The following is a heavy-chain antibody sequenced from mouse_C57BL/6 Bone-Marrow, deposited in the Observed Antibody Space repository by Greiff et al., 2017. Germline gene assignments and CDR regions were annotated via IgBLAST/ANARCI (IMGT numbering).Heavy chain of an antibody. J-gene: IGHJ4*01. CDR2: ISNGGGST. V-gene: IGHV5-12*01. Sequence: EVQGVESGGGLVQPGGSLKLSCAASGFTFSDYYMYCGRQTPEKRLEWVAYISNGGGSTYYPDTVKGGFTISSANAKNTLYLQMSRLKTEDTAMYYCARDGMDYWGQGTSVTVSS. CDR3: ARDGMDY. CDR1: GFTFSDYY. D-gene: IGHD2-3*01.